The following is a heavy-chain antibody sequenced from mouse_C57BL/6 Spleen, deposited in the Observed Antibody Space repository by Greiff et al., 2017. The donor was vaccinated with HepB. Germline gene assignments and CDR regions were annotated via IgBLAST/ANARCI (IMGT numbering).Heavy chain of an antibody. Sequence: QVQLQQPGAELVRPGSSVKLSCKASGYTFTSYCMHWVKQRPIQGLEWIGNIDPSDSDTHYNQKFKDKATLTVDKSSSTAYMQLSSLTSEASAVSYCALPCYYGRSLDYWGQGTTLTVSS. CDR3: ALPCYYGRSLDY. CDR2: IDPSDSDT. J-gene: IGHJ2*01. V-gene: IGHV1-52*01. D-gene: IGHD1-1*01. CDR1: GYTFTSYC.